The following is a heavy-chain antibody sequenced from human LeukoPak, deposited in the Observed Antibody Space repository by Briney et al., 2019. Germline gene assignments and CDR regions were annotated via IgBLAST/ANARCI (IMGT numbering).Heavy chain of an antibody. J-gene: IGHJ4*02. CDR1: GFTFSSYS. V-gene: IGHV3-21*01. CDR3: ARDGSGTYVPQH. D-gene: IGHD3-10*01. CDR2: ISSSSSYI. Sequence: PGGSLRLSCAASGFTFSSYSMNWVRQAPGKGLEWVSSISSSSSYIYYADSVKGRFTISRDNAKNSLYLQMNSLRAEDTAVYYCARDGSGTYVPQHWGQGTLVTVSS.